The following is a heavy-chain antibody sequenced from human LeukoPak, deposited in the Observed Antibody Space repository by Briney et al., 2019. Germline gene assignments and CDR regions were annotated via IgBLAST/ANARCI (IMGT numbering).Heavy chain of an antibody. V-gene: IGHV1-18*04. CDR3: ARDGGLYYGSGTFVGV. CDR2: ISVYNGDT. D-gene: IGHD3-10*01. Sequence: ASVKVSCKASGYTFTGYYMHWVRQAPGQGLEWMGWISVYNGDTKYAQNFQGRVTMSTDTSTSTAYMELRSLRFDDTAVYYCARDGGLYYGSGTFVGVWGQGTLVTVSS. CDR1: GYTFTGYY. J-gene: IGHJ4*02.